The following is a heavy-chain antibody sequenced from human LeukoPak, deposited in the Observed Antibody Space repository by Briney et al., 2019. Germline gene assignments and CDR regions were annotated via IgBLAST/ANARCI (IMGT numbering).Heavy chain of an antibody. CDR3: ARGVYSSGYYYYFDY. CDR2: IYYSGST. Sequence: PSETLSLTCTVSGGSISSGDYYWSWIRQPPGKGLEWIGYIYYSGSTYYNPSLKSRVTISVDTSKNQFSLKLSSVTAADTAVYYCARGVYSSGYYYYFDYWGQGTLVTVSS. J-gene: IGHJ4*02. V-gene: IGHV4-30-4*02. CDR1: GGSISSGDYY. D-gene: IGHD3-22*01.